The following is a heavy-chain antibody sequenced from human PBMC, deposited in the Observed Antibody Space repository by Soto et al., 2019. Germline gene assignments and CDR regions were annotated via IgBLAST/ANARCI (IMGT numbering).Heavy chain of an antibody. J-gene: IGHJ6*02. Sequence: VQLVESGGGVVQPGRSLRLSCAASGFTFSNYGMHWVRQAPGKGLEWVAVILYDGSIKYYADSVKGRFTISRDNPKNTVDLQMNSLRPEDTAVYYCVKWAEDFYDTGRHMDVWGQGTTVTVSS. V-gene: IGHV3-30*18. CDR1: GFTFSNYG. D-gene: IGHD3-22*01. CDR3: VKWAEDFYDTGRHMDV. CDR2: ILYDGSIK.